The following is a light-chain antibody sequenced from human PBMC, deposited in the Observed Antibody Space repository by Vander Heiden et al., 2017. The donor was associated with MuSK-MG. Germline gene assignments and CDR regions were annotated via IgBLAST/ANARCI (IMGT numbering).Light chain of an antibody. CDR3: SSYTSSSALNWV. J-gene: IGLJ3*02. V-gene: IGLV2-14*03. Sequence: QSALTQPASVSGSPGQSIPIPCTGTSSDVGGYNYVSWFQQHPDKAPKLIMYDVISRPSGVSNRFSGSKSGNTASLTSSGLQAEGEADYYCSSYTSSSALNWVFGGGTSLTVL. CDR1: SSDVGGYNY. CDR2: DVI.